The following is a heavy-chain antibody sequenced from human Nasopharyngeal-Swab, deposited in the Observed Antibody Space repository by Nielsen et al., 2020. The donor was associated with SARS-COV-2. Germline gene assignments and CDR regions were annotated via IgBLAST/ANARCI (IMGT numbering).Heavy chain of an antibody. CDR3: ARDPPSTGDYYFDH. CDR1: GFTFVRYW. CDR2: IQQDGDIT. D-gene: IGHD7-27*01. V-gene: IGHV3-7*01. J-gene: IGHJ4*02. Sequence: GESLKLSCVTSGFTFVRYWMTWVRQAPGKGLEWVANIQQDGDITYYLESVKGRFTISRDNAKNSLYLQMNSLRAEDTAVYFCARDPPSTGDYYFDHWGQGTLVTVSS.